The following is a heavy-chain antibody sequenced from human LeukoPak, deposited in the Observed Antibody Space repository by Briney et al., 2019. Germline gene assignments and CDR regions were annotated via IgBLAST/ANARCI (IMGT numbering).Heavy chain of an antibody. Sequence: PWRSLRLSCAASGFTFSSYAMHWVRQAPGKGLEWVAVISHDGSNKYYADSVKGRFTISRDNSKNTLYLQMNSLRAEDTAVYYCARDAGNYDILTGYYKNNWFDPWGQGTLVTVSS. CDR1: GFTFSSYA. CDR2: ISHDGSNK. CDR3: ARDAGNYDILTGYYKNNWFDP. J-gene: IGHJ5*02. V-gene: IGHV3-30*04. D-gene: IGHD3-9*01.